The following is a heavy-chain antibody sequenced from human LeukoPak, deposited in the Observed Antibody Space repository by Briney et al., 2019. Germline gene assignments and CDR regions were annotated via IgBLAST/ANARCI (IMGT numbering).Heavy chain of an antibody. Sequence: GGSLRLSCAASGFTFSSYWMSWVRQAPGKGLEWVANIKQDGSEKYYVDSVKGRFTISRDNAKNSLYLQMNSLRAEDTAVYYCARSNPAIAARPEPLDYWGQGTLVTVSS. D-gene: IGHD6-6*01. CDR2: IKQDGSEK. CDR3: ARSNPAIAARPEPLDY. V-gene: IGHV3-7*01. J-gene: IGHJ4*02. CDR1: GFTFSSYW.